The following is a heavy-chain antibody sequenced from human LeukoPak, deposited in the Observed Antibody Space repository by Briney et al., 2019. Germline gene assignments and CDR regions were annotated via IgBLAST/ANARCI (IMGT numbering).Heavy chain of an antibody. CDR1: GYTLGRYY. V-gene: IGHV3-74*01. D-gene: IGHD4-11*01. CDR3: ARYSADYCYYRYFQY. CDR2: ISSDGSRT. J-gene: IGHJ1*01. Sequence: PGGSQTLPYAPSGYTLGRYYMHWVRQGPGKGLVWVSRISSDGSRTLYADSVKGRFTISRDNAKNTMYLQMNSLRAEDTAVYYCARYSADYCYYRYFQYSGQARLLSVSS.